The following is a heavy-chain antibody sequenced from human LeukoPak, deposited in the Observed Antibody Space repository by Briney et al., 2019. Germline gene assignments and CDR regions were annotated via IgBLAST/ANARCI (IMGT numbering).Heavy chain of an antibody. Sequence: ASVKVSCKASGYTFTSYYMHWVRQAPGQGLERMGIINPSGGSTSYAQKFQGRVTMTRDTSTSTVYMELSSLRSEDTAVYYCARVVPAPNAFDIWGQGTMVTVSS. CDR2: INPSGGST. J-gene: IGHJ3*02. CDR1: GYTFTSYY. V-gene: IGHV1-46*01. D-gene: IGHD2-2*01. CDR3: ARVVPAPNAFDI.